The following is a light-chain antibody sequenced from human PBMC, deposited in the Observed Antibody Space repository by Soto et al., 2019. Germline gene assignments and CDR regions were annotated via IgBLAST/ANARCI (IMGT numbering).Light chain of an antibody. CDR3: TSYTTIGTYV. CDR2: DVS. CDR1: SSDVGGYNY. J-gene: IGLJ1*01. V-gene: IGLV2-14*03. Sequence: QSALTQPASVSGSPGQSITFSCTGTSSDVGGYNYVSWYQQHPDKAPKLIIYDVSNRPSGVSNRFSGSKSGNTASLAISGLQAEDEADYFCTSYTTIGTYVFGTGTQLTVL.